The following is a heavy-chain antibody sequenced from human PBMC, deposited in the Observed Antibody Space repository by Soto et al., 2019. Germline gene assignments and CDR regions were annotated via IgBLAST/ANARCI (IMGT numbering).Heavy chain of an antibody. D-gene: IGHD6-6*01. J-gene: IGHJ6*02. CDR1: GGTFSSYA. CDR3: ARASIAARPWSYYYYYGMDV. Sequence: ASVKVSCKASGGTFSSYAISWVRQAPGQGLEWMGGIIPIFGTANYAQKFQGRVTITADESTSTAYMELSSLRSEDTAVYYCARASIAARPWSYYYYYGMDVWGQGTTVTVSS. V-gene: IGHV1-69*13. CDR2: IIPIFGTA.